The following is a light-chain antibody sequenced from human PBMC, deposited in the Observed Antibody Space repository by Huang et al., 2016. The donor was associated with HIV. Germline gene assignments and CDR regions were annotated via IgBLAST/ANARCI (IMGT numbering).Light chain of an antibody. J-gene: IGKJ2*01. CDR3: LQYINWPRT. V-gene: IGKV3-15*01. CDR1: QGISSN. Sequence: EMVMTQSPDTLSVSPGESVTLSCRASQGISSNLAWYQQKPGQAPRLLSHGASTRAAVIPARFSGSGSEIAFSLTINSLQSKDSAVYYCLQYINWPRTFGQGTKLEIK. CDR2: GAS.